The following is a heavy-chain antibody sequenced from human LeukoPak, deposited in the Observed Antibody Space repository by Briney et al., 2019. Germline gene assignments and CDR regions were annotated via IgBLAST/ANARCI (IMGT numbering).Heavy chain of an antibody. V-gene: IGHV5-51*01. CDR3: ARYGYYYDSSSPFDY. CDR1: GYSFTSYW. D-gene: IGHD3-22*01. Sequence: VESLKISCKGSGYSFTSYWIGWVRQIPGKGLKWMGIIYPGDSDTRYSPPFQGQVTISADKSISTAYLQWSSLKASDTAMYYCARYGYYYDSSSPFDYWGQGTLVTVSS. J-gene: IGHJ4*02. CDR2: IYPGDSDT.